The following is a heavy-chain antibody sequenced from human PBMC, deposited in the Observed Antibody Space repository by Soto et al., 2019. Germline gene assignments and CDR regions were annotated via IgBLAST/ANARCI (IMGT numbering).Heavy chain of an antibody. D-gene: IGHD4-4*01. V-gene: IGHV4-30-2*01. Sequence: SETLSLTCAVSGGSISSGGYSWSWIRQPPGKGLEWIGYIYHSGSTYYNPSLKSRVTISVDRSKNQFSLNLSSVTAADTAVYYCARGITTVTTYDYWGQGTLVTVSS. CDR2: IYHSGST. CDR3: ARGITTVTTYDY. CDR1: GGSISSGGYS. J-gene: IGHJ4*02.